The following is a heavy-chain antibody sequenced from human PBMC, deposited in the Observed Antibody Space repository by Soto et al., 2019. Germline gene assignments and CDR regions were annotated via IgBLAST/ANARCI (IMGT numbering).Heavy chain of an antibody. V-gene: IGHV3-21*01. J-gene: IGHJ6*02. CDR1: GXTFSSYR. D-gene: IGHD4-17*01. CDR2: ISSSSSYI. CDR3: AREHGPTLAGMDV. Sequence: GSLRLSCAASGXTFSSYRMNWVRQAPGKGLELVSSISSSSSYIYYADSVKGRFTISRDNAKNSLYLQMNSLRPEYTDVYYCAREHGPTLAGMDVWGQGTTATVS.